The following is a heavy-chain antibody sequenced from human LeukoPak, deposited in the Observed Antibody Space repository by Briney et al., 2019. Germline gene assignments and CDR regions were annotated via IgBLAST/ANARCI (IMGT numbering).Heavy chain of an antibody. CDR1: GFTFSSYG. CDR2: ISYYGSNK. CDR3: AKELSAGTGGGWEDYFDY. Sequence: GGSLRLSCAASGFTFSSYGMHWVRQAPGKGLEWVAVISYYGSNKFYADSVKDRFTISRGNSKSTLYLQMNSLRAEDTAVYYCAKELSAGTGGGWEDYFDYWGQGTLVTVSA. V-gene: IGHV3-30*18. D-gene: IGHD6-13*01. J-gene: IGHJ4*02.